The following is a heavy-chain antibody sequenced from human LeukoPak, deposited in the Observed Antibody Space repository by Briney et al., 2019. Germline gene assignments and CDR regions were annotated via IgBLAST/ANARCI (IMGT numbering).Heavy chain of an antibody. V-gene: IGHV3-64D*09. D-gene: IGHD3-22*01. CDR1: GFTFSSFA. J-gene: IGHJ4*02. Sequence: GGSLRLSCSAPGFTFSSFAMHWVRQAPGKGLEYVAAISRNGGSTYYADSVKGRFTISRDNSKSTLYLQMSSLRAEDTAVYLCVKDLRSDFMRVLSRYLSYWGQGTLVTVSS. CDR2: ISRNGGST. CDR3: VKDLRSDFMRVLSRYLSY.